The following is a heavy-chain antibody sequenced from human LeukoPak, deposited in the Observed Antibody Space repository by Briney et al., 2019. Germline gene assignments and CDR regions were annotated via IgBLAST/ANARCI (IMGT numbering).Heavy chain of an antibody. CDR3: ARHGGVGGKWMGYWYFDL. Sequence: PSETLSLTCAVSGGSISSYYWSWIRQPPGKGLEWIGYIYYSGSTNYNPSLKSRVTISVDTSKNQFSLKLSSVTAADTAVYYCARHGGVGGKWMGYWYFDLWGRGTLVTVSS. D-gene: IGHD4-23*01. CDR2: IYYSGST. CDR1: GGSISSYY. J-gene: IGHJ2*01. V-gene: IGHV4-59*08.